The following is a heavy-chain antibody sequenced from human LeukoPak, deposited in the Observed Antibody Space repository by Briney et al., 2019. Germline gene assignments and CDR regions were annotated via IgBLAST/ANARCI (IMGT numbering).Heavy chain of an antibody. V-gene: IGHV3-30-3*01. D-gene: IGHD3-16*01. Sequence: GGSLRLSCAASGFTFSSYAMHWVRQAPGKGLEWVAVISYDGSNKYYADSVKGRFTISRDNSKNTLYLQMNSLRAEDTAVYYCARGGGLLSAFDYWGQGTLVTVSS. J-gene: IGHJ4*02. CDR3: ARGGGLLSAFDY. CDR2: ISYDGSNK. CDR1: GFTFSSYA.